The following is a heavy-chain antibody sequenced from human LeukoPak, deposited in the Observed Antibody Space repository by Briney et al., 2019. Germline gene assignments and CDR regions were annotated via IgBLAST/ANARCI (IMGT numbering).Heavy chain of an antibody. CDR2: ISGSSSTI. J-gene: IGHJ4*02. D-gene: IGHD6-6*01. Sequence: GGSLRLSCAASGFTFSSYSMNWVRQAPGKGLEWVSYISGSSSTIYYADSVKGRFTISRDNAKNSLYLQMNSLRAEDTAVYYCAKGSSSIYFDYWGQGTLVTVSS. V-gene: IGHV3-48*01. CDR3: AKGSSSIYFDY. CDR1: GFTFSSYS.